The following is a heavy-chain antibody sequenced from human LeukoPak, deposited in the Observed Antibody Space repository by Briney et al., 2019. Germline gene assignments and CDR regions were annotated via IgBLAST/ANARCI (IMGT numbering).Heavy chain of an antibody. CDR3: AKASWVSTADAVL. Sequence: GGSLRLSCVASGFTFSSYAMSWVRETPARGLEWVSSLRGNGDAFYADSVKGRFTLSRDESRNTVYLQLNKLRVEDTAIYYCAKASWVSTADAVLWGQGTVVTLSS. J-gene: IGHJ4*02. CDR2: LRGNGDA. D-gene: IGHD3-16*01. CDR1: GFTFSSYA. V-gene: IGHV3-23*01.